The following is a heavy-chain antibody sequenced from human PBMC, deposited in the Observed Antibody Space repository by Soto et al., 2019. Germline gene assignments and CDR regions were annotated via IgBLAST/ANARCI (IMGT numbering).Heavy chain of an antibody. V-gene: IGHV3-15*01. J-gene: IGHJ4*02. D-gene: IGHD3-16*02. CDR3: TTSIMITSAGVTVHFDY. Sequence: GGSLRLSVAASGFTFSNAWMNWCGQAPGKGREGGGRIKSKTEGGTRAYAAPVKGRFTISRDDSKNMLDLQMNSLKTEDTAVYYCTTSIMITSAGVTVHFDYWGQGTLVTVSS. CDR1: GFTFSNAW. CDR2: IKSKTEGGTR.